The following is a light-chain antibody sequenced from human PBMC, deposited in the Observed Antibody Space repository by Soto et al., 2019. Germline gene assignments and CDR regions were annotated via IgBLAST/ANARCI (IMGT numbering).Light chain of an antibody. CDR2: EVS. J-gene: IGLJ1*01. V-gene: IGLV2-18*02. CDR1: SSDVGSNNR. CDR3: CSFTRANTYV. Sequence: QSALTQPPSVSGSPGQSVTISCTGTSSDVGSNNRVSWYQQPPGTVPKVMIYEVSNRPSGVPDRFSGSKSGNTASLTISGLQAEDEADYYCCSFTRANTYVFGTGTKLTVL.